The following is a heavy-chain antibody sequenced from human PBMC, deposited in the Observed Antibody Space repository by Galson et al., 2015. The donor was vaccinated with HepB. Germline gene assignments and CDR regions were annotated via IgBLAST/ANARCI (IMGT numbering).Heavy chain of an antibody. Sequence: QSGAEVKKPGESLKISCKGSGYSFTSYWIGWVRQMPGKGLEWMGIIYPGDSDTSYSPSFQGQVTISADKSISTAYLQWSSLKASDTAMYYCARPGGIVGATNAFDIWGQGTMVTVSS. V-gene: IGHV5-51*01. J-gene: IGHJ3*02. CDR2: IYPGDSDT. D-gene: IGHD1-26*01. CDR3: ARPGGIVGATNAFDI. CDR1: GYSFTSYW.